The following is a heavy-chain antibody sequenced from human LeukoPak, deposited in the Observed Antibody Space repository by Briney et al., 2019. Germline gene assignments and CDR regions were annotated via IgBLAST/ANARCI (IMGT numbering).Heavy chain of an antibody. D-gene: IGHD5-12*01. J-gene: IGHJ6*04. V-gene: IGHV3-48*04. CDR1: GFTFSSYG. CDR2: ISSGFINI. CDR3: ARGSADYSWYMDV. Sequence: GGSLRLSCAASGFTFSSYGMHWVRQAPGKGLEWISYISSGFINIYYADSVKGRFTISRDNAKNSLYLQMNSLRAEDTAVYYCARGSADYSWYMDVWGKGTTVTVSS.